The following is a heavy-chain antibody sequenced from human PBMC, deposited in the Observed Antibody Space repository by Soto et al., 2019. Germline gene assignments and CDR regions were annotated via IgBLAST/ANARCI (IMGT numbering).Heavy chain of an antibody. CDR3: AKDMAGYCHNLNCHIFDF. Sequence: QVQLIESGGDVIQPGGSLRLSCAASGYSFSTYGIHLVRQAPCNGLELVALISHAGSNKQYAESVKGRFTISRDNAQNTVQMHMRSLGTGDSAIYYCAKDMAGYCHNLNCHIFDFWGQGTQVTVPS. V-gene: IGHV3-30*18. CDR1: GYSFSTYG. D-gene: IGHD2-15*01. CDR2: ISHAGSNK. J-gene: IGHJ4*02.